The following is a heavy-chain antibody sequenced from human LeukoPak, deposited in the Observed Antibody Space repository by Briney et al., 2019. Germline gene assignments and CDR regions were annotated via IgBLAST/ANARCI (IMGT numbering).Heavy chain of an antibody. J-gene: IGHJ6*04. Sequence: GESLRLSCAASGFTFSNYAMSWVRQAPGRGLEWISHISSRGRIIYYADSVKGRFTISRDNAKKSLYLQMNSLRAEDTAVYYCAELGITMIGGVWGKGTTVTISS. V-gene: IGHV3-11*04. CDR3: AELGITMIGGV. CDR2: ISSRGRII. D-gene: IGHD3-10*02. CDR1: GFTFSNYA.